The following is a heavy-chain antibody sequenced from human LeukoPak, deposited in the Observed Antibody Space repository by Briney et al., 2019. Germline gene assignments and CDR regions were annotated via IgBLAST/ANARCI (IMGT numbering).Heavy chain of an antibody. CDR1: GGSISSDGYY. D-gene: IGHD5-12*01. V-gene: IGHV4-30-2*01. CDR3: ARDLDIYGGYFDY. Sequence: PSETLSLTCTVSGGSISSDGYYWSWIRQPPGKGLEWIGYIYHTGLTYYNPSLKSRVTISIDRSENQFSLKLSSVTAADTAVYYCARDLDIYGGYFDYWGQGTLVTVSS. CDR2: IYHTGLT. J-gene: IGHJ4*02.